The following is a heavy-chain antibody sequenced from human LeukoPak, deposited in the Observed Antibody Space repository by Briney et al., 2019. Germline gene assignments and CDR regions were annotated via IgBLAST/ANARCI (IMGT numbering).Heavy chain of an antibody. D-gene: IGHD3-9*01. J-gene: IGHJ4*02. CDR1: GGSISSYY. Sequence: SETLSLTCTVFGGSISSYYWSWIRQPPGKGLEWIGYIYYSGSTYYNPSLKSRVTISVDTSKNQFSLKLSSVTAADTAVYYCARAHYDILTGSSMAYYIDYWGQGTLVTVSS. V-gene: IGHV4-59*08. CDR2: IYYSGST. CDR3: ARAHYDILTGSSMAYYIDY.